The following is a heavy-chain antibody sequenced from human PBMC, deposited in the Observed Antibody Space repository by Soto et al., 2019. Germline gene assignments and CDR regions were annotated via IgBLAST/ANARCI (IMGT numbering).Heavy chain of an antibody. J-gene: IGHJ6*03. D-gene: IGHD3-3*01. V-gene: IGHV1-8*01. CDR3: ARERGFWSSYSPYYYYYYMDV. CDR1: GYAKTSYD. CDR2: MNPNSGNT. Sequence: APVKVACKTSGYAKTSYDVNWVRQATGQGLEWMGWMNPNSGNTGYAQKFQGRVTMTRNTSISTAYMELSSLRSEDTAVYYCARERGFWSSYSPYYYYYYMDVWGKGTTVTVSS.